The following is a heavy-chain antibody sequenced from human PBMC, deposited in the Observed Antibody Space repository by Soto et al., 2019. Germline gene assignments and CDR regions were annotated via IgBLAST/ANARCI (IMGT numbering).Heavy chain of an antibody. V-gene: IGHV3-23*01. CDR1: GFTFSSYA. Sequence: PGGSLRLSCAASGFTFSSYAMSWVRQAPGKGLEWVSAISGSGGSTYYADSVKGRFTISRDNSKNTLYLQMNSLRAEDTAVYYCVKDITLRSFYEGWSGSHYYYGLDDWGQGATVSV. J-gene: IGHJ6*02. CDR3: VKDITLRSFYEGWSGSHYYYGLDD. D-gene: IGHD3-3*01. CDR2: ISGSGGST.